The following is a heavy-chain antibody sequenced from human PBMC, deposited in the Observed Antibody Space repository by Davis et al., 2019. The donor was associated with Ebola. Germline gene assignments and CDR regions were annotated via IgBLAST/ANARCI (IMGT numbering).Heavy chain of an antibody. CDR2: IYYSGST. CDR1: GGSVSSGSYY. CDR3: VGFLEWNLDY. Sequence: SETLSLTCTVSGGSVSSGSYYWSWIRQPPGKGLEWIGYIYYSGSTNYNPSLKSRVTISVDTSKNQFSLKLSSVTAADTAVYYCVGFLEWNLDYWGQGTLVTVSS. D-gene: IGHD3-3*01. V-gene: IGHV4-61*01. J-gene: IGHJ4*02.